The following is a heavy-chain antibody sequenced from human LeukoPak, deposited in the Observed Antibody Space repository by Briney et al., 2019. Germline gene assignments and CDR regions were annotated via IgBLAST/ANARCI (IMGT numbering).Heavy chain of an antibody. Sequence: SETLSLTCAVSGGSISSSNWWSWVRQPPGKGLEWIGEIYHSGSTNYNPSLKSRVTISVDTSKNQFSLKLSSVTAADTAVYYCARTSRGYVDYWGQGTLVTVSS. D-gene: IGHD5-12*01. CDR2: IYHSGST. J-gene: IGHJ4*02. CDR1: GGSISSSNW. CDR3: ARTSRGYVDY. V-gene: IGHV4-4*02.